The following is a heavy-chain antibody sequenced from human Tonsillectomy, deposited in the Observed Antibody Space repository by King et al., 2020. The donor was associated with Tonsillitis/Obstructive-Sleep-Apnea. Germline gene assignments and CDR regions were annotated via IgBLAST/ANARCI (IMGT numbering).Heavy chain of an antibody. CDR1: GGSFSGYY. V-gene: IGHV4-34*01. D-gene: IGHD3-3*01. CDR3: ARQGSGYPFDF. Sequence: VQLQQWGAGLLKPSETLSLTCAVYGGSFSGYYWSWIRQPPGKGLEWIGEINLSGSTNYNPSLKSRVTISVDTSKNQFSLELSSVTAADTAVYYCARQGSGYPFDFWGQGTLVTVSS. J-gene: IGHJ4*02. CDR2: INLSGST.